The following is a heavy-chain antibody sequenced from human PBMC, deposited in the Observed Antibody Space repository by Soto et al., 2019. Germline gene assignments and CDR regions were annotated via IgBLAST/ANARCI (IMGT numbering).Heavy chain of an antibody. CDR1: GGTFSSYT. Sequence: SVKVSCKASGGTFSSYTISWVRQAPGQGLEWMGRIIPILGIANYAQKFQGRVTITRDKSTSTVYMALSSLRSEDTAVYYCARVGRFDDSSGYYYYYGMDVWGQGTTVTVSS. CDR2: IIPILGIA. CDR3: ARVGRFDDSSGYYYYYGMDV. V-gene: IGHV1-69*02. J-gene: IGHJ6*02. D-gene: IGHD3-22*01.